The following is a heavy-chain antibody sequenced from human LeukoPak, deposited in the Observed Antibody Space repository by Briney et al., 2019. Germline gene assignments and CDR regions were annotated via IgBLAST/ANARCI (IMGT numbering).Heavy chain of an antibody. CDR1: GFTFSPYW. CDR3: TRERLYGASALDY. Sequence: PGGSLRLSCAASGFTFSPYWMTWVRQAPGKGLERVAQIKDDGTEKFYLDSLRGRFTISRDNSKDSLYLHINSLRAEDTAVYYCTRERLYGASALDYWGQGIVVTVSS. J-gene: IGHJ4*02. CDR2: IKDDGTEK. V-gene: IGHV3-7*01. D-gene: IGHD4-17*01.